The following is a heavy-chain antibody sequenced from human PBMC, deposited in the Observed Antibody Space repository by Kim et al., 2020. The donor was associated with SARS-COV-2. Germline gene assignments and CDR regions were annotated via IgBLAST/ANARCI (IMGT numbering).Heavy chain of an antibody. Sequence: SETLSLTCTVSGGSISSYYWSWIRQPPGKGLEWIGYIYYSGSTNYNPSLKSRVTISVDTSKNQFSLKLSSVTAADTAVYYCARLAYSSPLNWFDPWGQGTLVTVSS. CDR3: ARLAYSSPLNWFDP. D-gene: IGHD6-19*01. V-gene: IGHV4-59*01. CDR2: IYYSGST. CDR1: GGSISSYY. J-gene: IGHJ5*02.